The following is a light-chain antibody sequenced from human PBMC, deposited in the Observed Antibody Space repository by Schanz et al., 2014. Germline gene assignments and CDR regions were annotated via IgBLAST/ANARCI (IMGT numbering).Light chain of an antibody. CDR2: WAS. CDR1: RSVLSSSNNKNY. Sequence: DIVMTQSPDSLAVSLGERATINCKSSRSVLSSSNNKNYLAWYQQRPGQPPQLLIYWASTRQSGVPDRFSGSGAGTDFSLTISSLQAEDVAVYYCQQYYSTPYTFGQGTKLEIK. CDR3: QQYYSTPYT. J-gene: IGKJ2*01. V-gene: IGKV4-1*01.